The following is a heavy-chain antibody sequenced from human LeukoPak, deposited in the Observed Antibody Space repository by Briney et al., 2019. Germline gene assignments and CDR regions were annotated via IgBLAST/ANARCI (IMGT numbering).Heavy chain of an antibody. Sequence: GASVKVSCKASGYTFTSYYMHWARQAPGQGLEWMGIINPSGGSTSYAQKFQGRVTMTRDMSTSTVYMELSSLRSEDTAVYYCARAQRQGSSGPEVLVDYWGQGTLVTVSS. CDR2: INPSGGST. V-gene: IGHV1-46*01. CDR3: ARAQRQGSSGPEVLVDY. D-gene: IGHD6-19*01. CDR1: GYTFTSYY. J-gene: IGHJ4*02.